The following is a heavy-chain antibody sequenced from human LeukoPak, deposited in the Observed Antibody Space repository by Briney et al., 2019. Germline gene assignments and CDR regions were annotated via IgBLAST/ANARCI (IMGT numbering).Heavy chain of an antibody. D-gene: IGHD3-10*01. CDR1: GFTFSSYA. V-gene: IGHV3-23*01. Sequence: GGSLRLSCAASGFTFSSYAMSWVRQAPGKGLEWVSAISGSGGSTYYADSVKGRFTISRDNSKNTLYLQMNSLRAEDTAVYCCARDVSMVRGVGDYWGQGTLVTVSS. CDR3: ARDVSMVRGVGDY. CDR2: ISGSGGST. J-gene: IGHJ4*02.